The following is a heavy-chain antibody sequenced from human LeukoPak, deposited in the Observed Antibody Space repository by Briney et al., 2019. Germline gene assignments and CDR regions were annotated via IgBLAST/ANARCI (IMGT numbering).Heavy chain of an antibody. CDR2: ISSTGST. CDR1: GGSISSGGYS. CDR3: ARLGVTQDAFDI. J-gene: IGHJ3*02. D-gene: IGHD3-10*01. V-gene: IGHV4-30-4*07. Sequence: SETLSLTCAVSGGSISSGGYSWSWIRQPPGKGLEWIGYISSTGSTYYNPSLKSRLSISLGTSKNQFSLNLSSVTAADTAVFYCARLGVTQDAFDIWGQGTMVTVSS.